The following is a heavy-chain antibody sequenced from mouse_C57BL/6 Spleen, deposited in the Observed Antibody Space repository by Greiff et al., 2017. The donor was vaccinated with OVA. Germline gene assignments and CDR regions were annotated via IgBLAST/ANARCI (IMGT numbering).Heavy chain of an antibody. CDR1: GFTFSDYY. J-gene: IGHJ2*01. CDR3: ARLTTVVADYFDY. V-gene: IGHV5-16*01. CDR2: INYDGSST. Sequence: DVKLVESEGGLVQPGSSMKLSCTASGFTFSDYYMAWVRQVPEKGLEWVANINYDGSSTYYLDSLKSRFIISRDNAKNILYLQMSSLKSEDTATYYCARLTTVVADYFDYWGQGTTLTVSS. D-gene: IGHD1-1*01.